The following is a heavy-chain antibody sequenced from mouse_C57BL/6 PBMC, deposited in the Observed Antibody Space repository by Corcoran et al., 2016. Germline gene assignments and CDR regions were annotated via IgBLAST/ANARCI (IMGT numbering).Heavy chain of an antibody. J-gene: IGHJ2*01. CDR2: INPNNGGT. CDR1: GYTFTDYY. CDR3: AKCTVGY. V-gene: IGHV1-26*01. D-gene: IGHD1-1*01. Sequence: EVQLQQSGPELVKPGASVKISCKASGYTFTDYYMNWVKQSHGKSLEWIGDINPNNGGTSYNQKFKGKATLTVDKSSSTAYMELRSLTSEDSAVYYCAKCTVGYWGQGTTLTVSS.